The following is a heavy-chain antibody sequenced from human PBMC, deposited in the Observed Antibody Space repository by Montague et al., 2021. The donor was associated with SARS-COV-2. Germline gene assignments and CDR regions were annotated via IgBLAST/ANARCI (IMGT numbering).Heavy chain of an antibody. CDR3: TRDIGGRYDY. Sequence: SLRLSCAASGFTFGTYWMHWVRQAPGKGLVWVSRINEDGTTRDYADSVKGRFTISRDNARNTLYLEMNSLRAEDTAVYYCTRDIGGRYDYWGQGTLVTVSS. J-gene: IGHJ4*02. CDR1: GFTFGTYW. V-gene: IGHV3-74*01. CDR2: INEDGTTR. D-gene: IGHD1-26*01.